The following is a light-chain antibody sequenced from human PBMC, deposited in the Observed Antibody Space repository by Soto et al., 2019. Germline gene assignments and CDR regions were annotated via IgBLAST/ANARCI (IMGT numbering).Light chain of an antibody. J-gene: IGKJ4*01. Sequence: EIVMTQSRAPLFVSPGERVTLSCRASQRVRSYVAWYQQQPGQAPRLLIYGASTGATVSPASFSGSGSGTEGILTISSRPSYHVAVESCQHYRKGPLTFGGGTKVDIK. CDR3: QHYRKGPLT. CDR1: QRVRSY. CDR2: GAS. V-gene: IGKV3D-15*01.